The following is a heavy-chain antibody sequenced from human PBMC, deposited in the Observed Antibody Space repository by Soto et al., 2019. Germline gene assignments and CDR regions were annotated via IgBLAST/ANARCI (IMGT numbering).Heavy chain of an antibody. CDR2: FDPEAGKT. D-gene: IGHD3-10*02. CDR3: ASPYVTLDDISVTDY. Sequence: ASVKVSCKLSGYTLTALSMHWVRQSTGKGLEWIGGFDPEAGKTIYAQKFQGRVTLTEDTSTNTAYLELSSLRSEDTAVYDCASPYVTLDDISVTDYWVHLTLFTDSP. J-gene: IGHJ4*01. V-gene: IGHV1-24*01. CDR1: GYTLTALS.